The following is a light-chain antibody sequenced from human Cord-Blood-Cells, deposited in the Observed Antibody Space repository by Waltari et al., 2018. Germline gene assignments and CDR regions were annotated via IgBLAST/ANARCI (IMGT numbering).Light chain of an antibody. CDR1: RSDVGGYNF. Sequence: QSALTQPRSVSGSPGQSVTISCTGTRSDVGGYNFFPWYQQHPGKAPKLMIYDVSKRPSGVPDRFSGSKSGNTASLTISGLQAEDEADYYCCSYAGSYTPWVFGGGTKLTVL. V-gene: IGLV2-11*01. CDR3: CSYAGSYTPWV. J-gene: IGLJ3*02. CDR2: DVS.